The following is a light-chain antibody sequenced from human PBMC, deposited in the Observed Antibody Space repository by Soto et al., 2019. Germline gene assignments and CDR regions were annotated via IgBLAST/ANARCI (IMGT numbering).Light chain of an antibody. CDR2: DIS. Sequence: EISMTQLPPILAASPGGGATLSCRAAQDVTTNFAWYQLRRGQPPRLLIYDISTRATGVPARFSGSGSGTEFTLTISVLSYEDFAFYCRQQDNKRPFSFGPGTRLEIK. V-gene: IGKV3-15*01. J-gene: IGKJ5*01. CDR3: QQDNKRPFS. CDR1: QDVTTN.